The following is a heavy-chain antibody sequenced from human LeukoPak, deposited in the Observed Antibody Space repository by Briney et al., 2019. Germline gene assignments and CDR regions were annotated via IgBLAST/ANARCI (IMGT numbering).Heavy chain of an antibody. Sequence: SETLSLTCTVSGYSISSGYYWIWIRQPPGKGLEWIGSLYHSDSIYYNPSLESRVTMSVDTSKNQFSLKLSFVTAADTAVYYCARQHDSYHYYYVDVWGKGTTVTVSS. J-gene: IGHJ6*03. D-gene: IGHD6-13*01. V-gene: IGHV4-38-2*02. CDR3: ARQHDSYHYYYVDV. CDR1: GYSISSGYY. CDR2: LYHSDSI.